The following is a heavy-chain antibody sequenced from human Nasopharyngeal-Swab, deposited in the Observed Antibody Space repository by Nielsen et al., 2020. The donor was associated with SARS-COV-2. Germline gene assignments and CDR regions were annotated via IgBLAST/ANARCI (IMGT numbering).Heavy chain of an antibody. CDR3: AKGQGSSSYGMDV. V-gene: IGHV3-30*18. Sequence: ERQMPGQGLEWVAVISYDGSNKYHADSVKGRFTISRDNSKNTLYLQMNSLRAEDTAVYYCAKGQGSSSYGMDVWGQGTTVTVSS. J-gene: IGHJ6*02. CDR2: ISYDGSNK. D-gene: IGHD6-6*01.